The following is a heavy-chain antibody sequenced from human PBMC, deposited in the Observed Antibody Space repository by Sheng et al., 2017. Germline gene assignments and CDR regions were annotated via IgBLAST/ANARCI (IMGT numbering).Heavy chain of an antibody. CDR2: INPNSGGT. D-gene: IGHD3-10*01. CDR3: ARLSYYGSGSFDY. V-gene: IGHV1-2*06. J-gene: IGHJ4*02. Sequence: QVQLVQSGAEMKKPGASVKVSCKASGYTFTGYYMHWVRQAPGQGLEWMGRINPNSGGTNYAQKFQGRVTMTRDTSISTAYMELSRLRSDDTAVYYCARLSYYGSGSFDYWGQGTLVTVSS. CDR1: GYTFTGYY.